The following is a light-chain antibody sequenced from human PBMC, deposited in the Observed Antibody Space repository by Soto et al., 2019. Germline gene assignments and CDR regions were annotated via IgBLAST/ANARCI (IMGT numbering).Light chain of an antibody. CDR3: QKYGSFWT. Sequence: AVQLTQSQSCLSASVTDRFTLTCLSSQGIRTDLGWYQQTPGKAPNLLISGASSRATGIPDRFSGSGSGTDFTLTIRRLEPDDFAVYYCQKYGSFWTFGQGTKVEVK. V-gene: IGKV1-6*01. CDR1: QGIRTD. J-gene: IGKJ1*01. CDR2: GAS.